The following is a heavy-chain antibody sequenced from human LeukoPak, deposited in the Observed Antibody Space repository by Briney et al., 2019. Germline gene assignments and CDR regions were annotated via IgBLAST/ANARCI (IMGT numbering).Heavy chain of an antibody. D-gene: IGHD5-12*01. Sequence: SGGSLRLSCAVSGFTFSSYDMNWVRQAPGKGLEWVSYISSSSSYIYYADSVRGRFTISRDNAKNSLYLQMNSLRAEDTAVYYCARVERVGGYDYYYYYGMDVWGQGTTVTVSS. J-gene: IGHJ6*02. V-gene: IGHV3-21*05. CDR2: ISSSSSYI. CDR3: ARVERVGGYDYYYYYGMDV. CDR1: GFTFSSYD.